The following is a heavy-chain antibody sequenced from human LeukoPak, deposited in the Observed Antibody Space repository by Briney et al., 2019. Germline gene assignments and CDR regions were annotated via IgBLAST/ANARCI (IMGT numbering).Heavy chain of an antibody. CDR1: GLTFSSSW. CDR2: INPDGNKK. Sequence: GGSPRLSCAVSGLTFSSSWMDWVRQAPGKGLEWVASINPDGNKKYSADTVKGRFTISRGNAENSLYLQMNSLRVEDTAFYYCARDLAYSRLDYWGQGMLVTVSS. CDR3: ARDLAYSRLDY. V-gene: IGHV3-7*01. D-gene: IGHD5-18*01. J-gene: IGHJ4*02.